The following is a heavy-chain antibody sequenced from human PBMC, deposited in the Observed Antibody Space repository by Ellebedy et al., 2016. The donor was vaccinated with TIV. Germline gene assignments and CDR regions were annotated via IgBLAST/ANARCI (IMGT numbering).Heavy chain of an antibody. CDR3: ARGEYFDFWSGYSSDDAFHI. D-gene: IGHD3-3*01. J-gene: IGHJ3*02. CDR1: GGPFSNYA. Sequence: AASVKVSCKASGGPFSNYAISWVRQAPGQGLEWMGDIIPGFNKANFAQRLQGRVRITADDFTSTVYMELSSLRSDDTAVYYCARGEYFDFWSGYSSDDAFHIWGQGTMVTVSS. CDR2: IIPGFNKA. V-gene: IGHV1-69*13.